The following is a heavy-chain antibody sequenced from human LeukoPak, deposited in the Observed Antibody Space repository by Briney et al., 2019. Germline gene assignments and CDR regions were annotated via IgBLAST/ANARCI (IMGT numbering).Heavy chain of an antibody. CDR2: ITASGTAM. Sequence: GGSLRLSCAASGFTFSSYSMNWVRQAPGKGLEWVSHITASGTAMFYADSVKGRFTISRGNAKNSLYLQMNSLRDEDTAVYFCARGGGLDVWGQGATVTVSS. CDR3: ARGGGLDV. V-gene: IGHV3-48*02. D-gene: IGHD3-16*01. CDR1: GFTFSSYS. J-gene: IGHJ6*02.